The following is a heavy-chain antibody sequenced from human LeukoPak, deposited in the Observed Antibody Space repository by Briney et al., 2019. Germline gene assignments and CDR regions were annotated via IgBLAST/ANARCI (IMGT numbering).Heavy chain of an antibody. CDR1: GGSISSYY. CDR2: IYYSGST. CDR3: AREQPGGDYYYLDV. D-gene: IGHD3-10*01. Sequence: PSETLSLTCTVSGGSISSYYWSWIRQPTGKGLEWIGYIYYSGSTNYNPSLKSRVTISVDTSKNQFSLKLSSVTAADTAVYYCAREQPGGDYYYLDVWGKGTMVTVSS. J-gene: IGHJ6*03. V-gene: IGHV4-59*01.